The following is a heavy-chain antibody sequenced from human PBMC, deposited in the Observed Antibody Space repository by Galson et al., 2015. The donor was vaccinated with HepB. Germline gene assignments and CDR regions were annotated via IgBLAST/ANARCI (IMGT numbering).Heavy chain of an antibody. CDR3: AGDEVTGCSGGSCQKSSFDY. V-gene: IGHV3-48*01. CDR2: ISSSSSTI. CDR1: GFTFSSYS. D-gene: IGHD2-15*01. J-gene: IGHJ4*02. Sequence: SLRLSCAASGFTFSSYSMNWVRQAPGKGLEWVSYISSSSSTIYYADSVKGRFTISRDNAKNSLYLQMNSLRAEDTAVYYCAGDEVTGCSGGSCQKSSFDYWGQGTLVTVSS.